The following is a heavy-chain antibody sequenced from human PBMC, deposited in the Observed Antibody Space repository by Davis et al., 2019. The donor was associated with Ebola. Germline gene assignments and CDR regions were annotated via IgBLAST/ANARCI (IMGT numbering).Heavy chain of an antibody. V-gene: IGHV4-4*07. J-gene: IGHJ6*04. CDR1: GGSISSHY. CDR3: VRDGCPGGSCYCGDY. D-gene: IGHD2-15*01. CDR2: IYTSGRT. Sequence: PSETLSLTCTVSGGSISSHYWSWIRQPAGKGLEWIGRIYTSGRTNYNPSLKSRVTMSVDTSKNQFSLRLSSVTAADTAVYYCVRDGCPGGSCYCGDYWGTGTTVTVSS.